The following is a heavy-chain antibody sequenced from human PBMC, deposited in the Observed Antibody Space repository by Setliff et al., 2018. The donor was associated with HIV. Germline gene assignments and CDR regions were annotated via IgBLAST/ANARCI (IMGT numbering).Heavy chain of an antibody. CDR2: IYHSGNT. CDR3: ASRVYYYDSSGYLREEGFDP. Sequence: PSETLSLTCAVSGYSINSGYYWGWIRQPPGKGLEWIGNIYHSGNTYYNPSLKSRVTISVDTSKNQFSLKLAFVTAADTAVYYCASRVYYYDSSGYLREEGFDPWGQGTLVTVSS. CDR1: GYSINSGYY. J-gene: IGHJ5*02. V-gene: IGHV4-38-2*01. D-gene: IGHD3-22*01.